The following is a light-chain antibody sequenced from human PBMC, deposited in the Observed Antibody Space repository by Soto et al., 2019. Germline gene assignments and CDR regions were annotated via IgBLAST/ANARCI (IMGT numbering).Light chain of an antibody. CDR2: AAS. J-gene: IGKJ4*01. Sequence: IQMTQSPATLSASPGDRATLSCRASQRFISMLSWYQQKPGRAPKLLIYAASTIRSGVPSRFSGSGSGTDFSLTITSLQPEDFATYYCLQDYIYPLTFGGGTKVDIK. CDR1: QRFISM. CDR3: LQDYIYPLT. V-gene: IGKV1-6*01.